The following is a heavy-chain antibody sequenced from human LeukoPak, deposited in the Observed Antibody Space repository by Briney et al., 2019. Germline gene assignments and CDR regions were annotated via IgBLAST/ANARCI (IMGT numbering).Heavy chain of an antibody. CDR3: AMGVQDSRDYMAYDY. CDR2: ISNSGGDT. Sequence: PGGSLSLSCAASGFTFSSYAICWVRQAPGRGLEWVSSISNSGGDTFYADSVKGHFPISRDNSRSTLYLQMNGLRAEDTAIYYCAMGVQDSRDYMAYDYWGQGTLATVSS. CDR1: GFTFSSYA. V-gene: IGHV3-23*01. D-gene: IGHD3-22*01. J-gene: IGHJ4*02.